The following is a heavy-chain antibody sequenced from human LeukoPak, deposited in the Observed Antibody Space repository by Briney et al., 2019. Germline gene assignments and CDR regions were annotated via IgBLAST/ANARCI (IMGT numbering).Heavy chain of an antibody. D-gene: IGHD1-26*01. Sequence: PGGSLRPSCAASGFTFSSYAMHWVRQAPGKGLEWVAVISYDGSNKYYADSVKGRFTISRDNSKNTLYLQMNSLRAEDTAVYYCARAGNFDYWGQGTLVTVSS. CDR2: ISYDGSNK. CDR3: ARAGNFDY. J-gene: IGHJ4*02. CDR1: GFTFSSYA. V-gene: IGHV3-30-3*01.